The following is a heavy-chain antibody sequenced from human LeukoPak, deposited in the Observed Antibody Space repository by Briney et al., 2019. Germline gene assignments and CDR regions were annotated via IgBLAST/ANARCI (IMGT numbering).Heavy chain of an antibody. CDR1: GYSISSGYY. CDR3: ARDFYGSGSYYNDGFDY. V-gene: IGHV4-38-2*02. D-gene: IGHD3-10*01. CDR2: IYHSGST. J-gene: IGHJ4*02. Sequence: SETLSLTCTVSGYSISSGYYWGWIRQPPGKGLEWIGGIYHSGSTYYNPSLKSRVTISVDTSKNQFSLKLSSVTAADTAVYYCARDFYGSGSYYNDGFDYWGQGTLVTVSS.